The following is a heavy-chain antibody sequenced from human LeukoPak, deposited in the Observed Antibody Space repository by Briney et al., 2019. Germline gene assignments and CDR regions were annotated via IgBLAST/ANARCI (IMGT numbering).Heavy chain of an antibody. V-gene: IGHV4-31*03. CDR1: GGSISSGGYF. J-gene: IGHJ3*02. D-gene: IGHD3-22*01. Sequence: SETLSLTCTVSGGSISSGGYFWSWLRQHPGRGLEWNGYIYYSPSTYYNPSLKSRVTISVDTSKTQFSLQLSSVTAADTAVYYCARDNYYDSSASPGIGGQGTMVTVSS. CDR2: IYYSPST. CDR3: ARDNYYDSSASPGI.